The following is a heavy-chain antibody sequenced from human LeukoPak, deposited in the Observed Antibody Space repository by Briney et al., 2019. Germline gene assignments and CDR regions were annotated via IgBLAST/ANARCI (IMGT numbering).Heavy chain of an antibody. CDR3: ARGPYSRAVLLWFGEKYGQFDY. J-gene: IGHJ4*02. CDR2: INPNSGGT. V-gene: IGHV1-2*02. Sequence: ASVKVSCKASGYTFTGYYMHWVRQAPGQGLEWMGWINPNSGGTNYAQKFQGRVTMTRDTSISTAYMELSRLRSDDTAVYYCARGPYSRAVLLWFGEKYGQFDYWGQGTLVTVSS. CDR1: GYTFTGYY. D-gene: IGHD3-10*01.